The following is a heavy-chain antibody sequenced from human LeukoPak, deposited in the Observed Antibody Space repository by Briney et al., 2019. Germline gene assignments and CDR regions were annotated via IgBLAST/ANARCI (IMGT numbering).Heavy chain of an antibody. CDR1: GGSISSYY. D-gene: IGHD3-10*02. Sequence: PSETLSLTCTVSGGSISSYYWSWIRQPPGKGLEWIGEVNHSGSTNYNPSLKSRVTISVDTSKNQFSLKLSSVTAADTAVYYCARASVRYFDYWGQGTLVTVSS. J-gene: IGHJ4*02. CDR2: VNHSGST. CDR3: ARASVRYFDY. V-gene: IGHV4-34*01.